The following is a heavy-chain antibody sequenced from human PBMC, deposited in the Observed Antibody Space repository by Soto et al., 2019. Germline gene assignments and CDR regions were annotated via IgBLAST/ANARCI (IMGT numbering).Heavy chain of an antibody. CDR2: ISYSGST. Sequence: SETLSLTCTVSGGSISSYYWIWIRQPPGKGLEWIGYISYSGSTNYNPSLKSRPTISVDTSKNQFSLKLRSVAAADTAVYYCARASPYGDYALDYWGQGTLVTVSS. J-gene: IGHJ4*02. CDR3: ARASPYGDYALDY. D-gene: IGHD4-17*01. V-gene: IGHV4-59*01. CDR1: GGSISSYY.